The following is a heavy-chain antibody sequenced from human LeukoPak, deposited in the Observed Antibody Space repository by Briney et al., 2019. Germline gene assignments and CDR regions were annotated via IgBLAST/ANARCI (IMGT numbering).Heavy chain of an antibody. D-gene: IGHD2-15*01. CDR1: GFTVSSNY. CDR3: ARDSAGRYYYYMDV. V-gene: IGHV3-53*01. J-gene: IGHJ6*03. Sequence: GGSLRLSCAASGFTVSSNYMSWVRQAPGKGLEWVSLIYSGGSTYYADSVKGRFTISRDNSKNTLYLQMNSLRAEDTAVYYCARDSAGRYYYYMDVWGKGTTVTVSS. CDR2: IYSGGST.